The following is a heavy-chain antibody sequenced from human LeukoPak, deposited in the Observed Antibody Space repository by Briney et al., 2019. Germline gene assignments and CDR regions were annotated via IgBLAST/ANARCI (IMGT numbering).Heavy chain of an antibody. CDR3: ARSLRSAFDF. V-gene: IGHV4-59*01. J-gene: IGHJ3*01. Sequence: PSETLSLTCTVSGGSISGYYWNWIRQPPGKGLEWIGYIYFSGSTNHNPSLKSRVSISVDTSKNQFSLKLSSVTAADTAVYYCARSLRSAFDFWGQGTMVSVSS. CDR1: GGSISGYY. CDR2: IYFSGST.